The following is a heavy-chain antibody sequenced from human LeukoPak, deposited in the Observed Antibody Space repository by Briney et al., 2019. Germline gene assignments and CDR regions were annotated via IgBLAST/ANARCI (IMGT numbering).Heavy chain of an antibody. Sequence: SETLSLTCTVSGGSISSYYWSWIRQPPGKGLEWIGYIYYSGRTNYNPSLKSRVTISVDTSKNQFSLKLSSVTAADTAVYYCARAGKYYYDSSGYYGANAFDIWGQGTMVTVSS. V-gene: IGHV4-59*01. CDR2: IYYSGRT. J-gene: IGHJ3*02. CDR3: ARAGKYYYDSSGYYGANAFDI. D-gene: IGHD3-22*01. CDR1: GGSISSYY.